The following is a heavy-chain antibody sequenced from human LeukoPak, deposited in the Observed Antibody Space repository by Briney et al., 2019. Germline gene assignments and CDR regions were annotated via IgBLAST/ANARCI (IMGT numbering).Heavy chain of an antibody. D-gene: IGHD6-19*01. J-gene: IGHJ4*02. CDR2: INHSGST. CDR3: ARVGIAVAGTVVDGGY. Sequence: SETLSLTCAVYGGSFSGYYWSWIRQPPGKGLEWIGEINHSGSTDYNPSLKSRVTISVDTSKNQFSLKLSSVTAADTAVYYCARVGIAVAGTVVDGGYWGQGTLVTVSS. V-gene: IGHV4-34*01. CDR1: GGSFSGYY.